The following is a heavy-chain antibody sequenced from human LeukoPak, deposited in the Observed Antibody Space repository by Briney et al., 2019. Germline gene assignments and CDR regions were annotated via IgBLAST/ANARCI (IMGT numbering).Heavy chain of an antibody. CDR1: GFTFDDYA. Sequence: GGSLRLSCAASGFTFDDYAMHWVRQAPGKGLEWVSDISWNSGSIGYADSVKGRFTISRDNAKNSLYLQMNSLRAEDTALYYCAKDGMDVWGQGTTVTVSS. J-gene: IGHJ6*02. CDR3: AKDGMDV. V-gene: IGHV3-9*01. CDR2: ISWNSGSI.